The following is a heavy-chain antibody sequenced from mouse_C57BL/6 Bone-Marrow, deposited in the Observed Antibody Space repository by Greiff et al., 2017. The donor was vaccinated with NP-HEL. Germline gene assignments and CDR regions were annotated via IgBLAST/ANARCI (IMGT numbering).Heavy chain of an antibody. D-gene: IGHD1-1*01. Sequence: EVKLQESGPGLVKPSQSLSLTCSVTGYSITSGYYWNWIRQFPGNKLEWMGYISYDGSNNYNPSLKNRISITRDTSKNQFFLKLNSVTTEDTATYYCARFYGSSPRWGQGTLVTVSA. V-gene: IGHV3-6*01. CDR1: GYSITSGYY. J-gene: IGHJ3*02. CDR3: ARFYGSSPR. CDR2: ISYDGSN.